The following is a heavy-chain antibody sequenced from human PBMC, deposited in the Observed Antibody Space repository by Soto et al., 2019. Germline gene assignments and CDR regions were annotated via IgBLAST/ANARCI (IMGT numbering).Heavy chain of an antibody. CDR1: VGSISSSSYY. J-gene: IGHJ5*02. D-gene: IGHD3-9*01. CDR2: IYYSGST. CDR3: ARHVLPHVSVLRYFDWHGGGWFDP. Sequence: QLQLQESGPGLVKPSETLSLTCTVSVGSISSSSYYWGWIRQPPGKGLEWIGSIYYSGSTYYNPSLKSRVTISVDTAKNQFSLKLSSVTAADTAVYYCARHVLPHVSVLRYFDWHGGGWFDPWGQGTLVTVSS. V-gene: IGHV4-39*01.